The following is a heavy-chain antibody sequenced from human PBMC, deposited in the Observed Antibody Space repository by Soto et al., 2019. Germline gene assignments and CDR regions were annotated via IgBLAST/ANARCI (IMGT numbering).Heavy chain of an antibody. J-gene: IGHJ6*02. CDR1: GGSISSSSYY. V-gene: IGHV4-39*01. Sequence: PSETLSLTCTVSGGSISSSSYYWGWIRQPPGKGLEWIGSIYYSGSTSYNPSLKSRVTISVDTSKNQFSLKLSSVTAADTAVYYCASPYGSGSSYYGMDVWGQGTTVTVSS. D-gene: IGHD3-10*01. CDR3: ASPYGSGSSYYGMDV. CDR2: IYYSGST.